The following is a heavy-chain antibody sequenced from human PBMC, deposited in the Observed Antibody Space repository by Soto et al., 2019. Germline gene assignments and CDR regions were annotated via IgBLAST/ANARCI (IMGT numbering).Heavy chain of an antibody. D-gene: IGHD1-26*01. V-gene: IGHV3-30*18. CDR2: ISYDGSNK. CDR3: AKDLKYRSYFHDY. J-gene: IGHJ4*02. Sequence: QVQLVESGGGVVQPGRSLRLSCAASGFTFSSYGMHWVRQAPGKGLEWVAVISYDGSNKYYADSVKGRFTISRDNSKNTLYLQMNSLRAEDTAVYYCAKDLKYRSYFHDYWGQGTLVTVSS. CDR1: GFTFSSYG.